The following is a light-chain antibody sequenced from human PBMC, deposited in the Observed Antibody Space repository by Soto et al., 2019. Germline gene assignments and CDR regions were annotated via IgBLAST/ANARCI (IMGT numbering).Light chain of an antibody. CDR3: QQSYSTPIT. Sequence: DIQMTQSPSSLSASVGDRVTITCRASQSISSYLNWYQQKPGKAPKLLIYAASSLQSGVPSRFRGIGSATDFTLTISSLQPEDFATYYCQQSYSTPITFGQGTKLEIK. V-gene: IGKV1-39*01. CDR2: AAS. CDR1: QSISSY. J-gene: IGKJ2*01.